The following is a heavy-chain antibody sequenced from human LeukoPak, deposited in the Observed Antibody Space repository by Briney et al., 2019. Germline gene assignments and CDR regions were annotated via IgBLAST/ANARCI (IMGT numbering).Heavy chain of an antibody. V-gene: IGHV4-34*01. CDR1: GGSFSGYY. CDR3: ARLGSSSSIDY. J-gene: IGHJ4*02. CDR2: INHSGST. Sequence: SETLSLTCAVSGGSFSGYYWSWIRHPPGKGLEWVGEINHSGSTNDNQSLKRRVTISVDTSKNQFSLKLSSVTAADTAVYYCARLGSSSSIDYWGQGTLVTVS. D-gene: IGHD6-6*01.